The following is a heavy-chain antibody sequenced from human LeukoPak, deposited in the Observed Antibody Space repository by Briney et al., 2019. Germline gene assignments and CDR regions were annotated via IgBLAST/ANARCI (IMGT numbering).Heavy chain of an antibody. CDR2: ISGDGGST. J-gene: IGHJ4*02. D-gene: IGHD6-19*01. Sequence: GGSLRLSCAASGFSLSTYSMNWVRQAPGKGLGWVSVISGDGGSTSYADSVKGRFTISRDNSKNTLYLQMNSLRAEDTAVYYCAKVPRAVAGSYFDYWGQGTLVTVSS. CDR1: GFSLSTYS. V-gene: IGHV3-23*01. CDR3: AKVPRAVAGSYFDY.